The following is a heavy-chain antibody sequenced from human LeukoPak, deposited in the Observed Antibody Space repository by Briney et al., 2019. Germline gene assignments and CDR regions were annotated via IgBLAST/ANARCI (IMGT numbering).Heavy chain of an antibody. J-gene: IGHJ3*02. Sequence: ASVKVSFKVSVYTLTELSIHWVRQAPGKGLEWVGGFDAEDGETIYAQKFQGRGTMTEDTSTDTAYMELSSLRSEDTAVYYCATFIPPPADTTNIVVVPAAIHGAFDIWGQGKMVTVSS. V-gene: IGHV1-24*01. D-gene: IGHD2-2*02. CDR3: ATFIPPPADTTNIVVVPAAIHGAFDI. CDR1: VYTLTELS. CDR2: FDAEDGET.